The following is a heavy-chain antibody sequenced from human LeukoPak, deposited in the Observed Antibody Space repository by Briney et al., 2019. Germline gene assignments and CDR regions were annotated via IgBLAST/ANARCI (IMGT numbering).Heavy chain of an antibody. Sequence: GGSLRLSCAGSGFTFSSSAMNWVRQVPGKGLEWVSSINNVVSHIYYADSVKGRFTISRDNAKNSLYLQMNSLRAEDTAIYYCARDPTYDLRYGYFDYWGQGTLVTVSS. CDR1: GFTFSSSA. D-gene: IGHD4-17*01. CDR2: INNVVSHI. V-gene: IGHV3-21*01. J-gene: IGHJ4*02. CDR3: ARDPTYDLRYGYFDY.